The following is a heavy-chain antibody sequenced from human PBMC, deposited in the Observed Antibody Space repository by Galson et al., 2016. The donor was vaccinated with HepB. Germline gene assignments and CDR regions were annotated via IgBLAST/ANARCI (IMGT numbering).Heavy chain of an antibody. CDR1: GYAFTNYD. Sequence: SVKVSCKASGYAFTNYDVYWVRQASGHGLEWLAWMNPSTGKTNSAQRFQGRLNMTRNTSKREAYIELNNLTYEDTAVYYCTRASFDVWGEGTMVTVSS. CDR3: TRASFDV. CDR2: MNPSTGKT. V-gene: IGHV1-8*01. J-gene: IGHJ3*01.